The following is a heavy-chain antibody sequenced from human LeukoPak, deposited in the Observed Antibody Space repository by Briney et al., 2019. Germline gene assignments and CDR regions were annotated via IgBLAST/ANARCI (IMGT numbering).Heavy chain of an antibody. CDR3: ARARLLLRFSFDY. D-gene: IGHD3-22*01. Sequence: SETLSLTCTVSGGSISSSSYYWSWIRQPPGKGLEWIGEINHSGSTNYNPSLKSRVTISVDTSKNQFSLKLSSVTAADTAVYYCARARLLLRFSFDYWGQGTLVTVSS. V-gene: IGHV4-39*07. J-gene: IGHJ4*02. CDR1: GGSISSSSYY. CDR2: INHSGST.